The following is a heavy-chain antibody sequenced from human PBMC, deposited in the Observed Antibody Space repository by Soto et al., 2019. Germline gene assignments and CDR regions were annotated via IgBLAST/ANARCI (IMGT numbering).Heavy chain of an antibody. CDR2: INSDGSST. Sequence: PGWSLRLSCAASGFTFSSYWMHWVRQAPGKGLVWVSLINSDGSSTSYADSVKGRFTISRDNAKNTLYLQMNSLRAEDTAVYYCARDTARAMVRIYYGMDVWGQVTTVTVSS. V-gene: IGHV3-74*01. CDR3: ARDTARAMVRIYYGMDV. CDR1: GFTFSSYW. D-gene: IGHD5-18*01. J-gene: IGHJ6*02.